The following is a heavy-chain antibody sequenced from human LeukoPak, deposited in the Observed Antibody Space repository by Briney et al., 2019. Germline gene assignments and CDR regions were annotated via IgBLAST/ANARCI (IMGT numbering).Heavy chain of an antibody. CDR1: GYTFTGSY. Sequence: GASVKLSCKASGYTFTGSYIHWVRQAPGQGLEWMGWINPNNGGTNYAQKFQGRVTMTKDTSISTAYMELNRLTSDDTAVYYCARDKYTGYETFDYWGQGTPVTVSS. V-gene: IGHV1-2*02. CDR3: ARDKYTGYETFDY. D-gene: IGHD5-12*01. J-gene: IGHJ4*02. CDR2: INPNNGGT.